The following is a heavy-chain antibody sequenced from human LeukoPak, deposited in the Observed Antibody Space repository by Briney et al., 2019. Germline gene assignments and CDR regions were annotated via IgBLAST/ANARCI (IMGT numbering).Heavy chain of an antibody. CDR3: ASTVAGIPRRIDY. J-gene: IGHJ4*02. Sequence: SETLSLTCAVSGYSISSGYYWGWIRQPPGKGLEWIGSIYHSGSTYYNPSLKSRVTISVDTSKNQFSLKLSSVTAADTPVYYCASTVAGIPRRIDYWGQGTLVTVSS. CDR1: GYSISSGYY. CDR2: IYHSGST. D-gene: IGHD6-19*01. V-gene: IGHV4-38-2*01.